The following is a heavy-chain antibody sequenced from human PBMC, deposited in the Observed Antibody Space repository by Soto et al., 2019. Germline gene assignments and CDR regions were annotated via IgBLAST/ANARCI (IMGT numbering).Heavy chain of an antibody. V-gene: IGHV3-23*01. Sequence: VQLLESGGGLVQPGGSLRLSCAASGVTFSSYAMSWVRQAPGKGLEWVSAISGSGGSTYYADSVKGRFTISRDNSKNTLSLQMNSLRVEDTAVYYCAPRTYGSGSYWGHWGQGTLVTVSS. J-gene: IGHJ4*02. CDR1: GVTFSSYA. CDR3: APRTYGSGSYWGH. CDR2: ISGSGGST. D-gene: IGHD3-10*01.